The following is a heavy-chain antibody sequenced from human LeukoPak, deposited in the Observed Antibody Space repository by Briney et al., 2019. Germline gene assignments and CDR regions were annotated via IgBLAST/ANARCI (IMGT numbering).Heavy chain of an antibody. CDR1: GFTFSDSA. J-gene: IGHJ5*02. CDR3: AGLDTAMVP. CDR2: IRSKANSYAT. Sequence: GGSLKLSCAASGFTFSDSAIHWVRQASGQGLEWVGRIRSKANSYATAYAASLNSRFTISRDDSKNTAYLQMSSLKSEDTAVYYCAGLDTAMVPWGQGTLVTVSS. D-gene: IGHD5-18*01. V-gene: IGHV3-73*01.